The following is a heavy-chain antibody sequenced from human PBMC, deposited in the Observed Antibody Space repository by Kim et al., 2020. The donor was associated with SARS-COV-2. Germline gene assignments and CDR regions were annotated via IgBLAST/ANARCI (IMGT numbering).Heavy chain of an antibody. Sequence: STIYADSVEGRFTISRDDAKNTLYLQMNSLGAEDTAMYFCARGGLRAAFDIWGPGTMVTVSS. CDR2: ST. J-gene: IGHJ3*02. V-gene: IGHV3-74*01. D-gene: IGHD3-16*01. CDR3: ARGGLRAAFDI.